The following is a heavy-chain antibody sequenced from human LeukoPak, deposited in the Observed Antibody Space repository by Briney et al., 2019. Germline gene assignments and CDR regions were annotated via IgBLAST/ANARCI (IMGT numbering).Heavy chain of an antibody. D-gene: IGHD5-24*01. Sequence: SVKVSCKASGESFNNYPIHWVRQAPGQGPEWMGGIIPMFGLPEYPQTFQGRVTITADESTSTAYMELSSLRSEDTAVYYCARVDGYNYHYYYMDVWGKGTTVTISS. CDR3: ARVDGYNYHYYYMDV. CDR2: IIPMFGLP. V-gene: IGHV1-69*13. CDR1: GESFNNYP. J-gene: IGHJ6*03.